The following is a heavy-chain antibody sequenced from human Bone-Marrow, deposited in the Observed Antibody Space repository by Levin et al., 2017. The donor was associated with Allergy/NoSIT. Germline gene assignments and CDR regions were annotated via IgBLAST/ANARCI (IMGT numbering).Heavy chain of an antibody. D-gene: IGHD4-17*01. J-gene: IGHJ4*02. CDR1: GFIFSNYA. CDR2: ISNSGGST. CDR3: AKDLHGDFADYFDS. Sequence: GESLKISCAASGFIFSNYAMAWVRQAPGKGLEWVSSISNSGGSTYYAESVKGRFTTSRDNSKNTLFLQMNSLEAEDTAVYYCAKDLHGDFADYFDSWGQGTLVTVSS. V-gene: IGHV3-23*01.